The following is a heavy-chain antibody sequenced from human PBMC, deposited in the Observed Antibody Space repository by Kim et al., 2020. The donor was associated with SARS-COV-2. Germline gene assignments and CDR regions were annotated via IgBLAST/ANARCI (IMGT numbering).Heavy chain of an antibody. Sequence: PSLTSRVTISVDTSKNQFSLKLSSVTAADTAVYYCARGYYGSGSYLVDYWGQGTLVTVSS. J-gene: IGHJ4*02. V-gene: IGHV4-34*01. D-gene: IGHD3-10*01. CDR3: ARGYYGSGSYLVDY.